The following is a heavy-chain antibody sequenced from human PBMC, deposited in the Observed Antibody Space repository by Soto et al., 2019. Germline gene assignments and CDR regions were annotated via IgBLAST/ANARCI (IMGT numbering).Heavy chain of an antibody. CDR3: AADPYYYDSSNYYSFDY. J-gene: IGHJ4*02. Sequence: SVKVSCKASGFTFSSSAVQWVRQARGQRLEWIGWIVVGSGSTNYAQNLQERVTITRDMSTSTAYMELSSLRSEDTAVYYCAADPYYYDSSNYYSFDYWGQGTLVTVSS. CDR2: IVVGSGST. CDR1: GFTFSSSA. V-gene: IGHV1-58*01. D-gene: IGHD3-22*01.